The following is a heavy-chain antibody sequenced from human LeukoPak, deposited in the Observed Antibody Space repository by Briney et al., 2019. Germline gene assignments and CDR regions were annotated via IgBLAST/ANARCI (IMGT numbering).Heavy chain of an antibody. Sequence: HPGGSLRLSCAASGFTFSSYSMNWVRQAPGKGLEWVSYISSSSTIYYADSVKGRFTISRDNAKNSLYLQMNSLRAEDTAVYYCARGTGHPLGYWGQGTLVTVSP. CDR1: GFTFSSYS. CDR2: ISSSSTI. D-gene: IGHD3-16*01. V-gene: IGHV3-48*01. J-gene: IGHJ4*02. CDR3: ARGTGHPLGY.